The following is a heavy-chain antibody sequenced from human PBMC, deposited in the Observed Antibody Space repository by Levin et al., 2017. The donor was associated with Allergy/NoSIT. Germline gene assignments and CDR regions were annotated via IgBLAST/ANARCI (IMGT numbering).Heavy chain of an antibody. Sequence: GGSLRLSCAASGFTFDDYTMHWVRQAPGKGLEWVSLITWDGGSTYYADSVKGRFTISRDNSKNSLYLQMNSLRTEDTAMYYCAKGAIAASLGNYFYMDVWGKGTTVTVSS. CDR1: GFTFDDYT. J-gene: IGHJ6*03. CDR2: ITWDGGST. CDR3: AKGAIAASLGNYFYMDV. D-gene: IGHD6-13*01. V-gene: IGHV3-43*01.